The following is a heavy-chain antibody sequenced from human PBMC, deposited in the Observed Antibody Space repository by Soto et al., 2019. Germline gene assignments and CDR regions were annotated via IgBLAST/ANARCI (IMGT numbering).Heavy chain of an antibody. J-gene: IGHJ4*02. CDR2: ISGSGGST. CDR1: GFTFSIYA. CDR3: AKDRTPNYYDSSGYYWSY. D-gene: IGHD3-22*01. Sequence: PGGSLRLSCAASGFTFSIYAMSWVRQVPGKGLEWVSAISGSGGSTYYADSVKGRFTISRDNSKNTLYLQMNSLRAEDTAVYYCAKDRTPNYYDSSGYYWSYWGQGTLVTVSS. V-gene: IGHV3-23*01.